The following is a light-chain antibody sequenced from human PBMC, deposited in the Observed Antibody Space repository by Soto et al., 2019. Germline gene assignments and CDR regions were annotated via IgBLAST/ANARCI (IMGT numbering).Light chain of an antibody. CDR1: SSDIGAYNF. J-gene: IGLJ2*01. CDR2: DVN. Sequence: QSALTQPASVSGSPGQSITISCTGTSSDIGAYNFVSWYQQHPGKAPKLMLYDVNIRPSGVSNRFSGSKCGNTASLTISGLQAEDEADYYCTSWTTSTTMIFGGGTKVTVL. V-gene: IGLV2-14*03. CDR3: TSWTTSTTMI.